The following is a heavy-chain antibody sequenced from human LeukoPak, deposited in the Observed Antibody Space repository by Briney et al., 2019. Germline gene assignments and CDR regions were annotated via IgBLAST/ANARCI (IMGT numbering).Heavy chain of an antibody. D-gene: IGHD3-22*01. V-gene: IGHV1-2*04. Sequence: ASVTVSCKVSGYTLTELSMHWVRQAPGQGLEWMGWINPNSGGTNYAQKFQGWVTMTRDTSISTAYMELSRLRSDDTAVYYCARGDYYDSSGYNYWGQGTLVTVSS. CDR2: INPNSGGT. J-gene: IGHJ4*02. CDR1: GYTLTELS. CDR3: ARGDYYDSSGYNY.